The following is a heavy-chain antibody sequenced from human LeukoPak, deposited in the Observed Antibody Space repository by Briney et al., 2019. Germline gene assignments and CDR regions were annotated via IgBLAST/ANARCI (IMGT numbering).Heavy chain of an antibody. CDR1: GYTFTIYY. CDR3: ARSGITGTTPDY. Sequence: VASVKVSCKASGYTFTIYYMHWVRQAPGQGPEWMGIINPSGGSTSYAQKFQGRVTMTRDMSTSTVYMELSSLRSEDTAVDYCARSGITGTTPDYWGQGTLVTVSS. J-gene: IGHJ4*02. V-gene: IGHV1-46*01. CDR2: INPSGGST. D-gene: IGHD1-7*01.